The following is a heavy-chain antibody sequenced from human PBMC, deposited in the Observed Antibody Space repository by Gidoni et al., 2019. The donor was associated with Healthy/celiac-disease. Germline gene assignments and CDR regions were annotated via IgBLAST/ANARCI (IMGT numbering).Heavy chain of an antibody. CDR3: ARLLGYSSGWTPFDY. CDR1: GGSFSGYY. D-gene: IGHD6-19*01. CDR2: INHSGST. Sequence: QVQLQQWGAGLLKPSETLSLTCAVYGGSFSGYYWSWIRQPPGKGLEWIGGINHSGSTNYNPSLKSRVTISVDTSKNQFSLKLSSVTAADTAVYYCARLLGYSSGWTPFDYWGQGTLVTVSS. J-gene: IGHJ4*02. V-gene: IGHV4-34*01.